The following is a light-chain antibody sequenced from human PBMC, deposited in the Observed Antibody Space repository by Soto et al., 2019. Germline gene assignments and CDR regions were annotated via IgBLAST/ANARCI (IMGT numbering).Light chain of an antibody. Sequence: QSALTQPASVSGSPGQSITISCTGTVGLVSWYQQHPGKVPKLIIYDDTKRPSGVSSRFSGSKSGNTASLTISGLQTEDEADYYCVSWDDSLSGLVFGTGTKLTVL. V-gene: IGLV2-23*01. CDR1: VGL. CDR3: VSWDDSLSGLV. CDR2: DDT. J-gene: IGLJ1*01.